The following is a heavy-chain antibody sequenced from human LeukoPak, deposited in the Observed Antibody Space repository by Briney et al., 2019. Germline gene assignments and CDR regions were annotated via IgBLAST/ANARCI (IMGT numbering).Heavy chain of an antibody. Sequence: GGSLRLSCSASGFTFTNYGMSWVRQAPGKGLEWVSSISSTGRTIYYADSVKGRFTISRDNAKNSLYLQMNSLRAEDTAIYYCARDSWFWGYWGQGTLVTVSS. CDR1: GFTFTNYG. D-gene: IGHD3-16*01. CDR3: ARDSWFWGY. V-gene: IGHV3-48*03. J-gene: IGHJ4*02. CDR2: ISSTGRTI.